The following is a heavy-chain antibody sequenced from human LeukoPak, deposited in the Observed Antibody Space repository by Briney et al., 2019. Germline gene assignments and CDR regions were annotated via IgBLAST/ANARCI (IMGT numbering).Heavy chain of an antibody. D-gene: IGHD4-17*01. V-gene: IGHV4-31*03. Sequence: SETLSLTCTVSGGSISSGGYYWSWIRQHPGKGLEWFGCYYYSGTTYYHPSLTIRVAISVDKTQNQFSLKLSSVTAADTAVYYCARSGTVTTWNYWGQGTLVTVSS. CDR1: GGSISSGGYY. J-gene: IGHJ4*02. CDR2: YYYSGTT. CDR3: ARSGTVTTWNY.